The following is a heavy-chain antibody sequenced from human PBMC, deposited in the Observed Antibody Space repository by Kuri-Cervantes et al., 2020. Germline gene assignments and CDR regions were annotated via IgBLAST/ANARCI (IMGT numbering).Heavy chain of an antibody. J-gene: IGHJ5*02. Sequence: GGSLRLSCAASGFTFSSYGMHWVRQAPGKGLEWVAVISYDGSNKYYADSVKGRFTISRDNAKNSLYLQMNNLRDEDTAVYYCARDSSGWKSFDHWGHGALVTVSS. CDR3: ARDSSGWKSFDH. D-gene: IGHD6-19*01. CDR1: GFTFSSYG. CDR2: ISYDGSNK. V-gene: IGHV3-30*03.